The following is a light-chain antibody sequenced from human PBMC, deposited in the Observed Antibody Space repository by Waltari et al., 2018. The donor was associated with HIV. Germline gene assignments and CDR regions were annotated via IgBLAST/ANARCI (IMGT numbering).Light chain of an antibody. J-gene: IGLJ1*01. CDR2: DVS. CDR3: CSYAGTYTYV. Sequence: QSALTQPRSVSGSPGQSVTISCTGNNSDVGDYNSVSWYQQHPGKAPKLIIYDVSKWPSGVPDRFSGSKSGNTASLTISGLQAEDEADYYCCSYAGTYTYVFGTGTKVTVL. CDR1: NSDVGDYNS. V-gene: IGLV2-11*01.